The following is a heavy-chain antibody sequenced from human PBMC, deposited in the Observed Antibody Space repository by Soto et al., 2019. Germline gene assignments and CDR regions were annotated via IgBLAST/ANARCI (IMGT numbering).Heavy chain of an antibody. CDR1: EFTFDKYY. Sequence: PGGSLILSCAASEFTFDKYYMTWVRQAPGKGPEWVANIKPDGSEQYYVDSVKGRFTISRDNANNSLYLQMNSLRAEDTAVYFWERGKWNYYYGFDGWGQGNTVTVYS. CDR2: IKPDGSEQ. CDR3: ERGKWNYYYGFDG. J-gene: IGHJ6*02. V-gene: IGHV3-7*01. D-gene: IGHD1-20*01.